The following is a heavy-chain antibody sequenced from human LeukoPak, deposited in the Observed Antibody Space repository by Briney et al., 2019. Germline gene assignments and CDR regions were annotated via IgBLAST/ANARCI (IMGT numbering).Heavy chain of an antibody. CDR1: GYTFTGYY. CDR2: INPNSGGT. D-gene: IGHD5-24*01. CDR3: AREEMATIYDY. V-gene: IGHV1-2*02. J-gene: IGHJ4*02. Sequence: ASVKVSCKASGYTFTGYYMHWVRQAPGQGLEWMGWINPNSGGTNYAQKPQGRVTMTRDTSISTAYMELSRLRSDDTAVYYCAREEMATIYDYWGQGTLVTVSS.